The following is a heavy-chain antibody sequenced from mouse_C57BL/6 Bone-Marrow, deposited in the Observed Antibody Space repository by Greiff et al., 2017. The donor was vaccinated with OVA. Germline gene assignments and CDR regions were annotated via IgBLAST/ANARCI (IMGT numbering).Heavy chain of an antibody. CDR3: TRRSYGYDWFAY. CDR1: GYTFPDYE. V-gene: IGHV1-15*01. D-gene: IGHD2-2*01. Sequence: QVQLQQSGAELVRPGASVTLSCKASGYTFPDYEMHWVKQTPVHGLEWIGAIDPETGGTAYNQKFKGKAILTADKSSSTAYMELRSPTSEDSAVYYCTRRSYGYDWFAYWGQGTLVTVSA. J-gene: IGHJ3*01. CDR2: IDPETGGT.